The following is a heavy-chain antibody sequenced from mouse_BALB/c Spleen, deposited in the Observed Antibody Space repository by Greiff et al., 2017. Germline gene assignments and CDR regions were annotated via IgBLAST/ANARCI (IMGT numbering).Heavy chain of an antibody. Sequence: EVKLQEPGAELVKPGASVKLSCTASGFNIKDTYMHWVKQRPEQGLEWIGRIDPANGNTKYDPKFQGKATITADTSSNTAYLQLSSLTSEDTAVYYCATITTSIYYAMAYWGQGTSVTVSS. CDR2: IDPANGNT. D-gene: IGHD2-4*01. CDR1: GFNIKDTY. CDR3: ATITTSIYYAMAY. J-gene: IGHJ4*01. V-gene: IGHV14-3*02.